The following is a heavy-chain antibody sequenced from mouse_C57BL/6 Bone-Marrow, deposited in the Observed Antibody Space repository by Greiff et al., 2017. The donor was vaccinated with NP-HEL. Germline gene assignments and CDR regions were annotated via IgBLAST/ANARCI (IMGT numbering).Heavy chain of an antibody. J-gene: IGHJ3*01. CDR1: GFNIKDDY. Sequence: EVKLMESGAELVRPGASVKLSCTASGFNIKDDYMHWVKQRPEQGLEWIGWIDPENGDTEYASKFQGKATITADTSSNTAYLQLSSLTSEDTAVYYCTTCSSGYWGFAYWGQGTLVTVSA. CDR2: IDPENGDT. CDR3: TTCSSGYWGFAY. V-gene: IGHV14-4*01. D-gene: IGHD3-2*02.